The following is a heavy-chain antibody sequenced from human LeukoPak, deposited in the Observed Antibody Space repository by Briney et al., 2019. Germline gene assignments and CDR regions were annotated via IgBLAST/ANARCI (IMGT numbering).Heavy chain of an antibody. J-gene: IGHJ4*02. D-gene: IGHD2-21*02. CDR2: INHSGST. CDR3: ANSYYCGGDCYSSD. Sequence: SETLSLTCTVSGVSISNYYWSWIRQPPGKVLEWIGEINHSGSTNYNPSLKSRVTISVDTSKNQFSLKLSSVTAADTAVYYCANSYYCGGDCYSSDWGQGTLVTVSS. V-gene: IGHV4-34*01. CDR1: GVSISNYY.